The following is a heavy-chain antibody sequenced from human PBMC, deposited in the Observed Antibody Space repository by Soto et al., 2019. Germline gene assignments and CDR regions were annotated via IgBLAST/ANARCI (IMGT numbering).Heavy chain of an antibody. J-gene: IGHJ4*02. CDR2: IYWDDDK. D-gene: IGHD3-3*01. CDR1: GFSLSTSGVG. Sequence: QITLKESGPTLVKPTQTLTLTCTFSGFSLSTSGVGVGWIRQPPGKALEWLALIYWDDDKRYSPSLKSRLTIPKDTSKNQLVLTMTNMDPVDTATYYCAHSLRFLEWLPERTFDYWGQGTLVTVSS. CDR3: AHSLRFLEWLPERTFDY. V-gene: IGHV2-5*02.